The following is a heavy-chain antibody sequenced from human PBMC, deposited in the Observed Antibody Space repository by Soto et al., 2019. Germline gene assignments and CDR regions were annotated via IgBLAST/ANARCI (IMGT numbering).Heavy chain of an antibody. J-gene: IGHJ4*02. CDR2: ISNIGDNT. CDR1: GFNFGSYA. CDR3: ATRQARSI. Sequence: EVQLLESGGGLVQPGGSLRLSCAASGFNFGSYAMSWIRQPPGKGLEWVSGISNIGDNTFYADSVEGRFSISRDNSKNTLYLHMDRLRAADTAGYYSATRQARSIWGQGTMVSVSS. V-gene: IGHV3-23*01.